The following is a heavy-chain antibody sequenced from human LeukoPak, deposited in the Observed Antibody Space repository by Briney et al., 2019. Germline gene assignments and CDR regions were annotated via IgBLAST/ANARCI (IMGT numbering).Heavy chain of an antibody. D-gene: IGHD5-18*01. J-gene: IGHJ4*02. Sequence: GGSLRLSCAASGFTFSNYAMHWVRQAPGKGLEWVAVISYDGSNKYYADSVKGRFTISRDNSKNTLYLQMNSLRPDDTAVYYSACGYSYGVGYWGQGTLVTVSS. CDR2: ISYDGSNK. V-gene: IGHV3-30-3*01. CDR1: GFTFSNYA. CDR3: ACGYSYGVGY.